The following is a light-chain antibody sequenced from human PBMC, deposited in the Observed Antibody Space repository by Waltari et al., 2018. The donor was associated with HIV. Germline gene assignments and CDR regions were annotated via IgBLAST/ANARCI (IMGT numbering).Light chain of an antibody. CDR1: QGLNSH. CDR3: QQRSSWPSLT. V-gene: IGKV3-11*01. CDR2: GTS. J-gene: IGKJ4*01. Sequence: IVLTQSPATLPLSPGERAILSCRASQGLNSHLAWYQQKSGQPPRLLIYGTSIRAAGTPGRFSGSGSGTEFTLTISDVKPDDFAIYYCQQRSSWPSLTFGGGTRVEIK.